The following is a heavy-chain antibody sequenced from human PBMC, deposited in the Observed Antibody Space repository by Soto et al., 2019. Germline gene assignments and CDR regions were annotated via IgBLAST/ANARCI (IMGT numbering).Heavy chain of an antibody. Sequence: EVQLLESGGGLVQPGGSLRLSCAASGFTFSSYAMSWVRQAPGKGLEWVSAISGSGGSTYYADSVKGRFTISRDNSKNTLYRQMNSLRAEDTAVYYWAKGSGHVNYYYMDVWGKGTTVTVSS. D-gene: IGHD3-10*01. CDR3: AKGSGHVNYYYMDV. CDR2: ISGSGGST. V-gene: IGHV3-23*01. CDR1: GFTFSSYA. J-gene: IGHJ6*03.